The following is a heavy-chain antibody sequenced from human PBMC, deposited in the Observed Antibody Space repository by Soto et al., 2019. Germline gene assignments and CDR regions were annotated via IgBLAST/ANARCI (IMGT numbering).Heavy chain of an antibody. D-gene: IGHD2-21*01. CDR2: IKQDGSES. V-gene: IGHV3-7*01. CDR1: GVPLINYW. Sequence: QPGGSLRRTCVASGVPLINYWMSWGRQAPGKGLEWVANIKQDGSESNYADSVKGRFTISRDNAENSLYLQMTSLRAEDTAVYFCASARHIGPWGQGTLFTVS. J-gene: IGHJ5*02. CDR3: ASARHIGP.